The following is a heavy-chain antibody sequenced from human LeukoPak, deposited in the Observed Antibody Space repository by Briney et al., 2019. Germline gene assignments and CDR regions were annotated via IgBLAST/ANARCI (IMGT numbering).Heavy chain of an antibody. CDR2: LSGALNII. J-gene: IGHJ4*02. CDR3: VRPEDLGTLYY. V-gene: IGHV3-48*04. Sequence: GGSLRLSCAASGFTFSSYAMGWIRQAPGKGLEWVSYLSGALNIIYYADSVKGRFTISRDIANNSLSLQMTGLRADDTAIYFCVRPEDLGTLYYWGQGILVTVSS. D-gene: IGHD1-14*01. CDR1: GFTFSSYA.